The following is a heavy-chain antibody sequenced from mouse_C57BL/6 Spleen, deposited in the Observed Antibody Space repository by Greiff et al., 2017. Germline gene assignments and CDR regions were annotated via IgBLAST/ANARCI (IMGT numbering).Heavy chain of an antibody. CDR1: GYAFSSYW. J-gene: IGHJ1*03. V-gene: IGHV1-80*01. CDR3: ARDYYGSSPWYFDV. CDR2: IYPGDGDT. D-gene: IGHD1-1*01. Sequence: QVQLQQSGAELVKPGASVKISCKASGYAFSSYWMNWVKQRPGKGLEWIGQIYPGDGDTNYNGKFKGKATLTADKSSSTAYMQLSSLTSEDSAVXFCARDYYGSSPWYFDVWGTGTTVTVSS.